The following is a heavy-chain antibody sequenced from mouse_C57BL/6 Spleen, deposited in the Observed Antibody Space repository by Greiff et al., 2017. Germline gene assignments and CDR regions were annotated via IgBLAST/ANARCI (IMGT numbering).Heavy chain of an antibody. V-gene: IGHV5-16*01. CDR1: GFTFSDYY. D-gene: IGHD2-4*01. CDR2: INYDGSST. J-gene: IGHJ2*01. CDR3: AILYDYNYFDY. Sequence: EVKLVESEGGLVQPGSSMKLSCTASGFTFSDYYMAWVRQVPEKGLEWVANINYDGSSTYYLDSLKSRFIISRDNAKNILYLQMSSLKSEDTATYYCAILYDYNYFDYWGQGTTLTVSS.